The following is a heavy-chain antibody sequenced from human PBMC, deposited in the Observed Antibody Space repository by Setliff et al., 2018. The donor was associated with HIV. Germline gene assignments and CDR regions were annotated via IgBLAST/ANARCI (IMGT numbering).Heavy chain of an antibody. CDR3: ARRRFYYGSGSSSQFDY. Sequence: TLSLTCAVSGGSISSGGYCWTWIRQLPGRGLQWIGYICHSGTTHYNPSLKSRVTISVDTSKNQFSLRLNSVTAADTAVYYCARRRFYYGSGSSSQFDYWGQGTLVTVSS. V-gene: IGHV4-31*11. CDR1: GGSISSGGYC. D-gene: IGHD3-10*01. J-gene: IGHJ4*02. CDR2: ICHSGTT.